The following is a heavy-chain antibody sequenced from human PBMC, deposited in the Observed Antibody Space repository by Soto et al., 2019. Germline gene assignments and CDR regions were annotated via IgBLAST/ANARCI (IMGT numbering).Heavy chain of an antibody. CDR2: ISGSGGST. V-gene: IGHV3-23*01. D-gene: IGHD1-26*01. CDR3: AKDGGEWELLPNDY. CDR1: GFTFSSYA. Sequence: LRLSCAASGFTFSSYAMSWVRQAPGKGLEWVSAISGSGGSTYYADSVKGRFTISRDNSKNTLYLQMNSLRAEDTAVYYCAKDGGEWELLPNDYWGQGTLVTVSS. J-gene: IGHJ4*02.